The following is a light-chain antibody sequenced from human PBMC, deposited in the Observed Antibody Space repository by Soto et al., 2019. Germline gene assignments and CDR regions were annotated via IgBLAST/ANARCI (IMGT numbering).Light chain of an antibody. V-gene: IGLV2-14*01. J-gene: IGLJ2*01. CDR2: EVS. Sequence: QSVLTQPASVSGSTRQSITISCTRTSSEVGGYNYVSWYQQHPGKAPKLMIYEVSNRPSGVSNRFSGSKSGNTASLTISGLQAEDEADYYCSSYTSSSTPLFGGGTKLTVL. CDR3: SSYTSSSTPL. CDR1: SSEVGGYNY.